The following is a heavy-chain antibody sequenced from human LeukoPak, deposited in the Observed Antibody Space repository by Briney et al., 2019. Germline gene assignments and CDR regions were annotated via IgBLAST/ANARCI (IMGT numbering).Heavy chain of an antibody. V-gene: IGHV1-69*05. CDR2: IIPIFGTA. J-gene: IGHJ5*02. CDR1: GGTFSSYA. D-gene: IGHD6-13*01. Sequence: GASVKVSCKASGGTFSSYAISWVRQAPGQGLEWMGGIIPIFGTANYAQKFQGRVTITTDESTSTAYMELSSLRSEDTAVYYCASSLSNSSSWYNWFDPWGQGTLVTVSS. CDR3: ASSLSNSSSWYNWFDP.